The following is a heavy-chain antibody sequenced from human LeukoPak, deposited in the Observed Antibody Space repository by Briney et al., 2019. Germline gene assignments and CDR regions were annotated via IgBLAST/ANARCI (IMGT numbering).Heavy chain of an antibody. Sequence: ASVKVSCKASGYTFTSYGISWVRQAPGQGLEWMGWISAYNGNTNYAQKLQGRVTMTTDTSTSTAYMELRSLRSDDTAVYYCARPGDYYDSSGYYDERCFDYWGQGTLVTVSS. J-gene: IGHJ4*02. V-gene: IGHV1-18*01. CDR3: ARPGDYYDSSGYYDERCFDY. CDR2: ISAYNGNT. CDR1: GYTFTSYG. D-gene: IGHD3-22*01.